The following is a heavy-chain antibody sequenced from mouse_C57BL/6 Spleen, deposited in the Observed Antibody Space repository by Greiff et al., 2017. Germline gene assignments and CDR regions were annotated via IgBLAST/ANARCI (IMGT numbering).Heavy chain of an antibody. J-gene: IGHJ4*01. D-gene: IGHD2-4*01. V-gene: IGHV1-20*01. CDR1: GYSFTGYF. CDR2: INPYNGDT. CDR3: ARWDYDENYYAMDY. Sequence: EVQLQQSGPELVKPGDSVKISCKASGYSFTGYFMNWVMQSHGKSLEWIGRINPYNGDTFYNQKFKGKATLTVDKSSSTAHMELRSLTSEDSAVYYCARWDYDENYYAMDYWGQGTSVTVSS.